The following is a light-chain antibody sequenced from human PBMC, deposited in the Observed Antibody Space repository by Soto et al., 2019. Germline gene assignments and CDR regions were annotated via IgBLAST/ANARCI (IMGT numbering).Light chain of an antibody. V-gene: IGLV1-40*03. CDR3: QSYDSSLSRRWV. CDR2: G. J-gene: IGLJ3*02. CDR1: SSNIGAGYP. Sequence: QCALTQPPSVSGAPGQGVTISCTGSSSNIGAGYPVHWYQQLPGTAPKLLVAGNRPSGVPDRFSVSKSGASASLAITGLQAEDEADYYCQSYDSSLSRRWVFGGGTKVTVL.